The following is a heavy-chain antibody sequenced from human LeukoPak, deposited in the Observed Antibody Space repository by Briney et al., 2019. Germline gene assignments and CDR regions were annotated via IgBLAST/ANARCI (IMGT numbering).Heavy chain of an antibody. CDR2: ISSSGSTI. V-gene: IGHV3-11*01. J-gene: IGHJ4*02. Sequence: AGGSLRLSCAASGFTFSDYYMSWIRQAPEKGLEWVSYISSSGSTIYYADSVKGRFTISRDNAKNSLYLQMNSLRAEDTAVYYCASELGYCSGGSCYGDYWGQGTLVTVSS. CDR1: GFTFSDYY. CDR3: ASELGYCSGGSCYGDY. D-gene: IGHD2-15*01.